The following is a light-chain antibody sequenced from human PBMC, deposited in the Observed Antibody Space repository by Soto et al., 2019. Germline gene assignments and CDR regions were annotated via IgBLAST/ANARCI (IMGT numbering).Light chain of an antibody. CDR3: QTWDTGIVV. J-gene: IGLJ2*01. CDR1: SGHSSYA. V-gene: IGLV4-69*01. CDR2: LNSDGSH. Sequence: QLVLTQSPSASASLGASVKLTCTLSSGHSSYAIAWHQQQPEKGPRYLMKLNSDGSHSKGDGIPDRFSGSSSGAERYLTISSLQSEDEADDYCQTWDTGIVVFGGGTKLTVL.